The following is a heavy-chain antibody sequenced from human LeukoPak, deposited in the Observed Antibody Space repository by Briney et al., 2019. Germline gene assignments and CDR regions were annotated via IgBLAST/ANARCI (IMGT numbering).Heavy chain of an antibody. CDR1: GFTFSSYA. V-gene: IGHV3-23*01. J-gene: IGHJ4*02. CDR2: ISGSGGST. CDR3: ARGVYIAAAQYGY. Sequence: PRGSLRLSCAASGFTFSSYAMSWVRQAPGKGLEWVSAISGSGGSTYYADSVKGRFTISRDNSKNTLYLQMNSLRAEDTAVYYCARGVYIAAAQYGYWGQGTLVTVSS. D-gene: IGHD6-13*01.